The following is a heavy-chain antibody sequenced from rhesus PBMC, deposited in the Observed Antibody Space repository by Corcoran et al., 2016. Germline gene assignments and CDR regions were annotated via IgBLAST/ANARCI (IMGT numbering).Heavy chain of an antibody. D-gene: IGHD5-24*01. CDR3: ARDQTVGTVPFDY. CDR2: IFSNSERT. J-gene: IGHJ4*01. Sequence: QVQLQESGPGVVKPSETLSLTCAVSGGTISSGYCYWSWIRQPPGKGLEWIGGIFSNSERTNYHPPLQIRVPISKDTSKNQFSLTLSSVTATDTAVYYCARDQTVGTVPFDYWGQGVLVTVSS. CDR1: GGTISSGYCY. V-gene: IGHV4S12*01.